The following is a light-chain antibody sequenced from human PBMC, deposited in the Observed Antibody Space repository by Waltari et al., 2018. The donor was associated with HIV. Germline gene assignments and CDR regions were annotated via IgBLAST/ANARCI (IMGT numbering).Light chain of an antibody. CDR1: QSVGSK. V-gene: IGKV3-15*01. Sequence: EMVMTQSPATLSVSPGERATLSCRASQSVGSKLAWYQQKPGQAPRLLIYGASSRATGVSARFRGSVSGTEFTLTVSSLESEDFAVYYCQQYENWPYTFGQGTKLEIK. CDR2: GAS. J-gene: IGKJ2*01. CDR3: QQYENWPYT.